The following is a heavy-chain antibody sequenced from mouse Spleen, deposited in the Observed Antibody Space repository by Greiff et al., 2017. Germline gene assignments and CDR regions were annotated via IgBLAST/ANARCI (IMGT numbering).Heavy chain of an antibody. J-gene: IGHJ4*01. CDR2: IDPANGNT. V-gene: IGHV14-3*02. Sequence: EVMLVESGAELVKPGASVKLSCTASGFNIKDTYMHWVKQRPEQGLEWIGRIDPANGNTKYDPKFQGKATITADTSSNTAYLQLSSLTSEDTAVYYCARGITTSYYAMDYWGQGTSVTVSS. CDR1: GFNIKDTY. CDR3: ARGITTSYYAMDY. D-gene: IGHD2-4*01.